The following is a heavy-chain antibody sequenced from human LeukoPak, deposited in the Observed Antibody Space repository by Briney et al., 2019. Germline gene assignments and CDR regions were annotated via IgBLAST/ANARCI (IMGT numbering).Heavy chain of an antibody. CDR3: ARDFPPTDSSGYWTPRDAFDI. Sequence: PGGSLRLSCAASGCTFSSYSMNWVRQAPGKGLEWVSSISSSSSYIYYADSVKGRFTISRDNAKNSLYLQMNSLRAEDTAVDYCARDFPPTDSSGYWTPRDAFDIWGQGTMVTVSS. D-gene: IGHD3-22*01. J-gene: IGHJ3*02. V-gene: IGHV3-21*01. CDR2: ISSSSSYI. CDR1: GCTFSSYS.